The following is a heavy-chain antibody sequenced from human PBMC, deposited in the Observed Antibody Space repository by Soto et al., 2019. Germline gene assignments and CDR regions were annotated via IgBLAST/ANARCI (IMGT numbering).Heavy chain of an antibody. J-gene: IGHJ3*02. CDR1: GYIFTRYY. V-gene: IGHV1-46*01. CDR2: ISPSGGST. Sequence: QAQLVQFGAEVKKPGASVEVSCKSSGYIFTRYYMHWGRQAPGQGLEWMGIISPSGGSTSYVQTFQGSFTVTRDTSTSTVCMDLSSQRSEDTAVYYCSIDREAFDIWGQGTLVTVSS. CDR3: SIDREAFDI.